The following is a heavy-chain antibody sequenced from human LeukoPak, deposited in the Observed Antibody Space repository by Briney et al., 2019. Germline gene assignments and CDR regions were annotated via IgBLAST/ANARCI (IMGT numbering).Heavy chain of an antibody. D-gene: IGHD3-9*01. J-gene: IGHJ5*02. CDR2: IYSGGST. V-gene: IGHV3-53*01. Sequence: GGSLRLSCAASGFIVSSNYMSWVRQAPGKGLEWVSVIYSGGSTYYTDSVKGRFTISRDNSKNTMYLQMNSLRAEDTAVYYCARPDDNYDILTGYYTAGGWFDPWGQGTLVTVSS. CDR1: GFIVSSNY. CDR3: ARPDDNYDILTGYYTAGGWFDP.